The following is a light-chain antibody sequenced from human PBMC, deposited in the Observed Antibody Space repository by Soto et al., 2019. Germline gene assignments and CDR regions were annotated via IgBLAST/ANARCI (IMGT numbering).Light chain of an antibody. J-gene: IGLJ1*01. Sequence: QSVLTQHASVSGSPGQSLTISCTGTSSDVGGYIYVSWYQQHPGKAPKLMIYDVTDRPSVVSNRFSGSKSGNTASLTISGLQAEDEADYYCSSYTSSGTHVFGTGTKLTVL. CDR1: SSDVGGYIY. CDR3: SSYTSSGTHV. CDR2: DVT. V-gene: IGLV2-14*01.